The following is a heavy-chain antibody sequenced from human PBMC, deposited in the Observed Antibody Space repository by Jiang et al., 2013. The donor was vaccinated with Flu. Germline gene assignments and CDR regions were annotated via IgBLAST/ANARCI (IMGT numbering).Heavy chain of an antibody. Sequence: YNPSLKSRVTISVDTSKNQFSLKLSSVTAADTAVYYCARGGSGPHPYWGQGTLVTVSS. CDR3: ARGGSGPHPY. V-gene: IGHV4-34*01. J-gene: IGHJ4*02. D-gene: IGHD2-15*01.